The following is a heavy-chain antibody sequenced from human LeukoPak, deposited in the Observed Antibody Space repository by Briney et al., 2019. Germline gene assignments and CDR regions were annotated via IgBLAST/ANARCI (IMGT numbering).Heavy chain of an antibody. CDR3: ANLASGRDDAFDI. D-gene: IGHD3-3*01. V-gene: IGHV3-30*18. CDR2: ISYDGSNK. CDR1: GFIFSSYG. Sequence: GGSLRLSCAASGFIFSSYGMHWVRQAPGKGLEWVAVISYDGSNKYYADSVKGRFTISRDNSKNTLYLQMNSLRAEDTAVYYCANLASGRDDAFDIWGQGTMVTVSS. J-gene: IGHJ3*02.